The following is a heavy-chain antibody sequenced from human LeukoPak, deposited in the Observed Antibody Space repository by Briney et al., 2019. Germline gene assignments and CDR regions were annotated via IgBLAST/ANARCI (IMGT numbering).Heavy chain of an antibody. CDR3: AREGSSSGWYFKGGTNVGTFDY. CDR1: GFTFSSYA. Sequence: HPGGSLRLSCAASGFTFSSYAMHWVRQAPGKGLEWVAVISYDGSNKYYADSVKGRFTISRDNAKNSLYLQMNSLRAEDTAVYYCAREGSSSGWYFKGGTNVGTFDYWGQGTLVTVSS. V-gene: IGHV3-30-3*01. CDR2: ISYDGSNK. D-gene: IGHD6-19*01. J-gene: IGHJ4*02.